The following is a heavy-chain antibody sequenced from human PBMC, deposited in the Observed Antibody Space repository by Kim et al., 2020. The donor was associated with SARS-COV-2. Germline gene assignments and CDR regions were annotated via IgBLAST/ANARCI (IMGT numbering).Heavy chain of an antibody. CDR1: GGSISSYY. CDR2: IYYSGST. CDR3: ARDPSPYYYDSSGYAFDI. Sequence: SETLSLTCTVSGGSISSYYWSWIRQPPGKGLEWIGYIYYSGSTNYNPSLKSRVTISVDTSKNQFSLKLSSVTAADTAVYYCARDPSPYYYDSSGYAFDIWGQGTMVTVSS. J-gene: IGHJ3*02. V-gene: IGHV4-59*01. D-gene: IGHD3-22*01.